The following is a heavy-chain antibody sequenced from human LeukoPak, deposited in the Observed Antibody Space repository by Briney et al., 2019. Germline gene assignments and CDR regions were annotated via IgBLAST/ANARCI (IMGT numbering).Heavy chain of an antibody. J-gene: IGHJ4*02. D-gene: IGHD6-13*01. Sequence: GGSLRLSCAASGFTFSSYEMNWVRQAPGQGLEWVSYISSSGNTIYYADSVKGRFTISRDNAKNSLYLQMNSLRAEDTAVYYCAREAGTRRQEGYFDYWGQGTLVTVSS. CDR3: AREAGTRRQEGYFDY. CDR2: ISSSGNTI. CDR1: GFTFSSYE. V-gene: IGHV3-48*03.